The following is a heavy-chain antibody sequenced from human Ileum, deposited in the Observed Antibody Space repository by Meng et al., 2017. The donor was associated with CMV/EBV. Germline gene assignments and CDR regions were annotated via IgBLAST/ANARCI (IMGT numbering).Heavy chain of an antibody. CDR2: IFWDDDK. J-gene: IGHJ4*02. V-gene: IGHV2-5*02. CDR3: AHRPPATYYFNY. D-gene: IGHD2-15*01. CDR1: GVSISTSGVC. Sequence: EGSRDTLVTPTLARTQTCDLYGVSISTSGVCMGWIRQPPGKALEWLALIFWDDDKRYSPSLQSRLTITKDTSKNQVVLTFSNMDPVDTATYYCAHRPPATYYFNYWGQGTLVTVSS.